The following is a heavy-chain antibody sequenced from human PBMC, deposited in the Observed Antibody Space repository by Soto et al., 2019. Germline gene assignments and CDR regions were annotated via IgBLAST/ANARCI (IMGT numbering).Heavy chain of an antibody. V-gene: IGHV3-33*01. D-gene: IGHD2-2*01. Sequence: GGSLRLSCAASGFTFSSYGMHWVRQAPCKGLEWVAVIWYDGNNKYYADSVKGRFTISRDNSNTTLYVQMTSLRAEETAVYYCASRLHALFDYWGQGTLVTVCS. CDR2: IWYDGNNK. J-gene: IGHJ4*02. CDR3: ASRLHALFDY. CDR1: GFTFSSYG.